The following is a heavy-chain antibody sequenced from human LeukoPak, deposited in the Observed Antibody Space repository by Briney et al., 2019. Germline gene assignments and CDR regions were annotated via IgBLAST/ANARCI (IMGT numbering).Heavy chain of an antibody. CDR1: GFTFSNYA. V-gene: IGHV3-23*01. D-gene: IGHD1-26*01. CDR2: ISGSGGST. CDR3: AKDWESGSYQLPDY. J-gene: IGHJ4*02. Sequence: GGSLRLSCAASGFTFSNYAMSWVRQAPGKGLEWVSAISGSGGSTYYADSVKGRFTISRDNSKNTLYLQMNSLRAEDTAVYYCAKDWESGSYQLPDYWGQGTLVTVSS.